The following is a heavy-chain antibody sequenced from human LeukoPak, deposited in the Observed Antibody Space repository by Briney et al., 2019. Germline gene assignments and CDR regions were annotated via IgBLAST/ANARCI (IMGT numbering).Heavy chain of an antibody. J-gene: IGHJ3*01. CDR3: ARGPFVLIAAAANEAFDV. D-gene: IGHD6-13*01. Sequence: GGSLRLSCAASGFTFSSYEMNWVRQAPGQGLEWVSYISSSGSSVYYADSVRGRFTISRDNAKNSLYLQMNSLRAEDTAVYYCARGPFVLIAAAANEAFDVWGQGTVVTVSS. CDR2: ISSSGSSV. V-gene: IGHV3-48*03. CDR1: GFTFSSYE.